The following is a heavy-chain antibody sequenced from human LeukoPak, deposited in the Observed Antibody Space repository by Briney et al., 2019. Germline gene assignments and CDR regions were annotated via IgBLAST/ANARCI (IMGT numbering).Heavy chain of an antibody. CDR2: INPNSGGT. Sequence: ASVKASCKASGYTFTGYYMHWVRQAPGQGLEWMGWINPNSGGTNYAQKFQGRVTMTRDTSISTAYMELSRLRSDDTAVYYCARGYCSSTSCFEDHAFDIWGQGTMVTVSS. CDR1: GYTFTGYY. CDR3: ARGYCSSTSCFEDHAFDI. J-gene: IGHJ3*02. V-gene: IGHV1-2*02. D-gene: IGHD2-2*01.